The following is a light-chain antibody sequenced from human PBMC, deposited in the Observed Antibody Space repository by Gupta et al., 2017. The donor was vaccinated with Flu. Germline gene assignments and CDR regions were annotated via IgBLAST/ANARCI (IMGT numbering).Light chain of an antibody. J-gene: IGKJ4*01. CDR2: SIS. V-gene: IGKV3-20*01. Sequence: ENVFTQSPGTMSSSPGESATLSCRGSQSVANSHLAWHQQKPGQAPRLVIHSISNRATGLPDRFSGSGSVTDFTLTISRLEPEDFAVYFCQQYDTSPLTFGGGTRVEIK. CDR3: QQYDTSPLT. CDR1: QSVANSH.